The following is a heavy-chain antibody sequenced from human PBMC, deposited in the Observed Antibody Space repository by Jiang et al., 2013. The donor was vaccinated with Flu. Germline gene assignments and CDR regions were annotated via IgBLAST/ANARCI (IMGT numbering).Heavy chain of an antibody. Sequence: LLKPSETLSLTCAVYGGSFSGYYWSWIRQPPGKGLEWIGEINHSGSTNYNPSLKSRVTISVDTPKNQFSLKLNSVTAADTAVYYCARIVLLWFGESGGGGWFDPWGPGTLVTVSS. CDR1: GGSFSGYY. CDR2: INHSGST. CDR3: ARIVLLWFGESGGGGWFDP. D-gene: IGHD3-10*01. V-gene: IGHV4-34*01. J-gene: IGHJ5*02.